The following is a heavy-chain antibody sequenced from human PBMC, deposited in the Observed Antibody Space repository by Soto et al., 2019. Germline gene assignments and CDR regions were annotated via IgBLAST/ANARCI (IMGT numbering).Heavy chain of an antibody. CDR3: AIIAALTSYHPYYYYYGMDV. J-gene: IGHJ6*02. CDR2: IYSGGST. Sequence: GGSLRLSCAASGFTVSSNYMSWVRQAPGKGLEWVSVIYSGGSTYYADSVKGRFTISRDNSKNTLYLQMNSMRAEDTAMYYCAIIAALTSYHPYYYYYGMDVWGQGTTVTVSS. D-gene: IGHD6-6*01. CDR1: GFTVSSNY. V-gene: IGHV3-53*01.